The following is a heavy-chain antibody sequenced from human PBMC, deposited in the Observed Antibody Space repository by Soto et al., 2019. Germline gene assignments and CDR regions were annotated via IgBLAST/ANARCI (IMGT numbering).Heavy chain of an antibody. CDR2: IIPIFGTA. Sequence: SVKVSWKASGGTFSSYAISWVRQAPGQGLEWMGGIIPIFGTANYAQKFQGRVTITADESTSTAYMELSSLRSEDTAVYYCATLPCCYDSSGYYDYWGQGTLVTVSS. J-gene: IGHJ4*02. CDR1: GGTFSSYA. CDR3: ATLPCCYDSSGYYDY. V-gene: IGHV1-69*13. D-gene: IGHD3-22*01.